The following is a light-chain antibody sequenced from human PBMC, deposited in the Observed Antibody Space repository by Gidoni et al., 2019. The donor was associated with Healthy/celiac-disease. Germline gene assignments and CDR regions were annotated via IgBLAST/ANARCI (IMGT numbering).Light chain of an antibody. Sequence: DLQLTQSPSSLSASVGDRVPITCRASQSIRSYLNWYQQKPGKAPKLLIYAASSLQSGVPARFSGSGSGTDFTLTISSLQPEDVATYYCQQSYSTPPLTFGGGTKVEIK. CDR3: QQSYSTPPLT. CDR1: QSIRSY. J-gene: IGKJ4*01. V-gene: IGKV1-39*01. CDR2: AAS.